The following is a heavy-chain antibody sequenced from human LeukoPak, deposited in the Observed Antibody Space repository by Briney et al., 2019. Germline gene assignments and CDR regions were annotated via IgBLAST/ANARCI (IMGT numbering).Heavy chain of an antibody. CDR2: IYHSGST. Sequence: SETLSLTCAVSGGSISSGGYSWSWIRQPPGKGLVWIGYIYHSGSTYYNPSIKSRVTISVDRSKNQFSLKLSSVTAADTAVYYCARADNYYDSSGYYSLWFDPWGQGTLVTVSS. V-gene: IGHV4-30-2*01. CDR3: ARADNYYDSSGYYSLWFDP. CDR1: GGSISSGGYS. D-gene: IGHD3-22*01. J-gene: IGHJ5*02.